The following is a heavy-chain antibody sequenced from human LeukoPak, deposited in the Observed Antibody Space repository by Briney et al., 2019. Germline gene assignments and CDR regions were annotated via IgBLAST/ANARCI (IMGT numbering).Heavy chain of an antibody. CDR3: AKSLQYDSSGYYLY. V-gene: IGHV3-23*01. J-gene: IGHJ4*02. CDR2: ISGSGGST. CDR1: GFTFSSYG. D-gene: IGHD3-22*01. Sequence: GGSLLLSCAASGFTFSSYGMSWVRQAPGKGLEWVSAISGSGGSTYYADSVKGRFTISRDNSKNTLYLQMNSLRAEDTAVYYCAKSLQYDSSGYYLYWGQGTLLTVSS.